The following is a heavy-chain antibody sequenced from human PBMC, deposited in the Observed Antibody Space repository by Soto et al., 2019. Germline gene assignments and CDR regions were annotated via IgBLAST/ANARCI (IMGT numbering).Heavy chain of an antibody. CDR3: VRDKPHNWFDP. V-gene: IGHV3-74*01. CDR2: INNDGSDT. Sequence: PAGSLRLSCAASGFTFSSYWMHWVRQAPGKGLVWVSRINNDGSDTTYADSVKGRFTISRDNAKNTVYLQMNSLRAKDTAVYYCVRDKPHNWFDPWGQGTPVTVSS. CDR1: GFTFSSYW. J-gene: IGHJ5*02.